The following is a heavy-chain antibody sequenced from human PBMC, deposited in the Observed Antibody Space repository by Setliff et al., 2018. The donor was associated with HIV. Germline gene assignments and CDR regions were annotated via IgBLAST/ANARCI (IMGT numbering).Heavy chain of an antibody. V-gene: IGHV3-64D*06. Sequence: PGGSLRLSCAASGFTFSSYEMNWVRQAPGKGLEWVSSLSEGGYDTYYADSVKGRFTISRDNSKNTLYLQMSSLRAEDTAVYYCASGPHQYFHFYGMDVWGQGTTVTVSS. CDR2: LSEGGYDT. CDR3: ASGPHQYFHFYGMDV. J-gene: IGHJ6*02. CDR1: GFTFSSYE.